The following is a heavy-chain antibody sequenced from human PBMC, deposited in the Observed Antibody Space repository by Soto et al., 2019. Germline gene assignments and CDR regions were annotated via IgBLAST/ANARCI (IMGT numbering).Heavy chain of an antibody. CDR1: GYTFTSYG. Sequence: ASXXVSCKSSGYTFTSYGISCVRQAPGQGLEWMGWISDYNGNTNYAQKLQGRVTMTTDTYTSTAYMELRSMRSDDTAVYYCARDRIAVAGFDYWGQGTLGTVSS. CDR3: ARDRIAVAGFDY. CDR2: ISDYNGNT. D-gene: IGHD6-19*01. V-gene: IGHV1-18*04. J-gene: IGHJ4*02.